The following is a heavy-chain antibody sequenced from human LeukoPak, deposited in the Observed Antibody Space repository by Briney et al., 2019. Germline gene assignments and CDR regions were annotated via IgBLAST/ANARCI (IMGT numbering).Heavy chain of an antibody. J-gene: IGHJ4*02. V-gene: IGHV3-21*01. CDR3: ARGGWVAAAGTFDY. CDR1: GLTFRKYT. Sequence: KAGGSLRLSCVASGLTFRKYTMNWVRQAPGKGLEWVSSISNSGTFIYYADSVKGRFTISRDSAKNSLFLQMSSLRADDTAVYYCARGGWVAAAGTFDYWGQGTLVTVSS. D-gene: IGHD6-13*01. CDR2: ISNSGTFI.